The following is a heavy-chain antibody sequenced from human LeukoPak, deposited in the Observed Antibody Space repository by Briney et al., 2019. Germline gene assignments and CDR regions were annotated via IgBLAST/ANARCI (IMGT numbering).Heavy chain of an antibody. CDR1: GGSISSYY. CDR3: ARHQADSSGYTFDY. V-gene: IGHV4-59*08. D-gene: IGHD3-22*01. J-gene: IGHJ4*02. CDR2: IYYSGST. Sequence: SETLSLTCTVSGGSISSYYWSWIRQPPGKGLEWIGYIYYSGSTNYNPSLKSRVTISVDTSKNQFSLKLSSVTAADTAVYYCARHQADSSGYTFDYWGQGTLVTVSS.